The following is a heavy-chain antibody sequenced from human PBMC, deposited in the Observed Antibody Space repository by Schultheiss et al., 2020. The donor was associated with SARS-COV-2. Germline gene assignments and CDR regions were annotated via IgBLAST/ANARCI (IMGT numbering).Heavy chain of an antibody. J-gene: IGHJ6*02. CDR1: GFTFSSYG. Sequence: GGSLRLSCAASGFTFSSYGMHWVRQAPGKGLEWVAVIWYDGSNKYYADSVKGRFTISRDNSKNTLYLQMNSLRAEDTAVYYCARGNKGALYYGMDVWGQGTTVTVAS. CDR2: IWYDGSNK. V-gene: IGHV3-33*01. CDR3: ARGNKGALYYGMDV. D-gene: IGHD1/OR15-1a*01.